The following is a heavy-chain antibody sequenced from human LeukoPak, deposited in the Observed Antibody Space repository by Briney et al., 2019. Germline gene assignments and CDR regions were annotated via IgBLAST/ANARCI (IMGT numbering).Heavy chain of an antibody. CDR1: GFIFSSYA. D-gene: IGHD5-18*01. CDR2: IWYDGSNR. J-gene: IGHJ4*02. CDR3: ARGLGYSYGYGIDY. Sequence: GGSLRLSCAASGFIFSSYAMHWVRQAPGKGPEWVAIIWYDGSNRYYAESVEGRFTISRDDSKNTLYLQMNSLRAEDTAVYSCARGLGYSYGYGIDYWGQGTLVIASS. V-gene: IGHV3-33*01.